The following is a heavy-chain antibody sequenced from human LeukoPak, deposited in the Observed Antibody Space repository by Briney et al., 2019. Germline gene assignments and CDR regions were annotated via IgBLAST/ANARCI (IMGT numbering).Heavy chain of an antibody. CDR1: GFTFSSYA. Sequence: SGGSLRLSCAASGFTFSSYAMSWVRQAPGKGLEWVSAISGSGGSTYYADSVKGRFTISRDNSKNTLYLQMNSLRAEDTAVYYCAKEEYGSSGTDWFDPWGQGTLVTVSS. CDR3: AKEEYGSSGTDWFDP. CDR2: ISGSGGST. V-gene: IGHV3-23*01. J-gene: IGHJ5*02. D-gene: IGHD6-13*01.